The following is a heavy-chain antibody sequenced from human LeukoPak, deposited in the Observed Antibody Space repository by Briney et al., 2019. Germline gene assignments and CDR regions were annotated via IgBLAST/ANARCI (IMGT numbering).Heavy chain of an antibody. J-gene: IGHJ4*02. Sequence: SETLSLTCTVSGGSTSSGGYYWSWIRQHPGKGLEWIGYIYYSGSTYYNPSPKSRVTISVDTSKNQFSLKLSSVTAADTAVYYCARAYYDILTGYYNVADYWGQGTLVTVSS. CDR1: GGSTSSGGYY. V-gene: IGHV4-31*03. CDR2: IYYSGST. D-gene: IGHD3-9*01. CDR3: ARAYYDILTGYYNVADY.